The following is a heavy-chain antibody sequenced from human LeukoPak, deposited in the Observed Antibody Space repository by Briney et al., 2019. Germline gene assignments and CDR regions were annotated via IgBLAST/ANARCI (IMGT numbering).Heavy chain of an antibody. J-gene: IGHJ3*02. D-gene: IGHD3-10*01. CDR3: ARDNHPGRENAFDI. V-gene: IGHV1-2*04. Sequence: ASVKVSCKASGYTFTGYYMHWVRQAPGQGLEWMGWINPNSGGTNYAQKFQGWVTMTRDTSISTAYMELSRLISDDTAVYYCARDNHPGRENAFDIWGQGTMVTVSS. CDR1: GYTFTGYY. CDR2: INPNSGGT.